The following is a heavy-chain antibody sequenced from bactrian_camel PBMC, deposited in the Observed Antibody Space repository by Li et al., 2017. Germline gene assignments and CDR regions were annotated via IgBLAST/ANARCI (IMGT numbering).Heavy chain of an antibody. D-gene: IGHD2*01. J-gene: IGHJ4*01. Sequence: QLVESGGGSVQAGGSLRVSCPFLGYKVYCMAWFRQAPGKEREGVAAINAGGGSTFYGDSVKGRFTISRSNAGKRMYLEMNNLEPEDTAIYYCAAKCHPLVVVVTNLPDRCEYFGQGTQVTVS. CDR3: AAKCHPLVVVVTNLPDRCEY. V-gene: IGHV3S1*01. CDR2: INAGGGST. CDR1: GYKVYC.